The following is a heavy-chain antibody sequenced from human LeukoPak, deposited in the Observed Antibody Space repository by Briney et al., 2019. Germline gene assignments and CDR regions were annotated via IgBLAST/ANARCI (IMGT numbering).Heavy chain of an antibody. CDR1: GGSISSYY. CDR3: ARGGYCGDNSCYNYWYFDL. J-gene: IGHJ2*01. CDR2: IYYSGST. Sequence: PSETLSLTCTVSGGSISSYYWNWIRQPPGKGLEWIGYIYYSGSTNYNPSLKSRVTISLDTSRNQFSLKLNSVTAADAAVYYCARGGYCGDNSCYNYWYFDLWGRGTLVTDSS. D-gene: IGHD2-15*01. V-gene: IGHV4-59*01.